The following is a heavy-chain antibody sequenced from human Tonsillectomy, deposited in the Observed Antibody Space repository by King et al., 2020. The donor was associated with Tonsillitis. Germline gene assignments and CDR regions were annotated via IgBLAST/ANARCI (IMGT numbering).Heavy chain of an antibody. D-gene: IGHD3-10*01. Sequence: VQLVESGGGVVQPGRSLRLSCAASGFTFSSFGMHWVRQAPGKGLEWVAVISYDGSNKDYADSVKGRFTISRDNSKNTMYLQMNSLRAEDTAVYYCAKRRGVMVRGPFDYWGQGTLVTVSS. CDR1: GFTFSSFG. CDR2: ISYDGSNK. J-gene: IGHJ4*02. CDR3: AKRRGVMVRGPFDY. V-gene: IGHV3-30*18.